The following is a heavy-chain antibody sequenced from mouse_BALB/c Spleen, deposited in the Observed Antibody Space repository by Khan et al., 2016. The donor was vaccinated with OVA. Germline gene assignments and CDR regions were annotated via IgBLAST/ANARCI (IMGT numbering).Heavy chain of an antibody. D-gene: IGHD2-12*01. CDR1: GYTFTSYT. V-gene: IGHV1-4*01. CDR3: MRGGAYYMSGGWFAY. CDR2: INPSNNYS. J-gene: IGHJ3*01. Sequence: QVQLKQSGAELARPGASVKMSCKASGYTFTSYTIHWVRQRPGQALEWIGHINPSNNYSNYNPNFKDKATLIVDKSSNTAYMQLSSLTSEDSAVYYCMRGGAYYMSGGWFAYWGKGTLVSVSA.